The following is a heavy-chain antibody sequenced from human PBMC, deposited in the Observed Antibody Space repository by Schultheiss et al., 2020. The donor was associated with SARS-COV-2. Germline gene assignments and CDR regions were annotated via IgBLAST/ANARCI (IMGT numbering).Heavy chain of an antibody. D-gene: IGHD6-6*01. J-gene: IGHJ6*02. V-gene: IGHV2-5*02. CDR1: GFSLSTSGVG. CDR3: VLLPAARTGDYYYYGMDV. CDR2: IYWDDDK. Sequence: SGPTLVKPTQTLTLTCTFSGFSLSTSGVGVGWIRQPPGTALGWLALIYWDDDKRYSPSLKSRLTITKDTSKNQVVLTMTNMDPVDTATYYCVLLPAARTGDYYYYGMDVWGQGTAVTVSS.